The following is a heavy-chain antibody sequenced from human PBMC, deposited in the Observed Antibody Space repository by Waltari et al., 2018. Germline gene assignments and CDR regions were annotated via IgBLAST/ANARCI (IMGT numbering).Heavy chain of an antibody. CDR1: GGSISSGSYY. J-gene: IGHJ4*02. Sequence: QVQLQESGPGLVKPSQTLSLTCTVSGGSISSGSYYWSWIRQPAGKGLEWIGRIYTSGSTSDNPSLKGRVTIAVDTSKNQFSLKLSSVTAADTAVYYCARGSLYYDSSGYTGPNFDYWGQGTLVTVSS. D-gene: IGHD3-22*01. V-gene: IGHV4-61*02. CDR2: IYTSGST. CDR3: ARGSLYYDSSGYTGPNFDY.